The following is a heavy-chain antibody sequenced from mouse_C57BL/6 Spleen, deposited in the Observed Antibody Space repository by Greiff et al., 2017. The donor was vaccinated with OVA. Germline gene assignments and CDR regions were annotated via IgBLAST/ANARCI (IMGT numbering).Heavy chain of an antibody. J-gene: IGHJ3*01. CDR1: GSTFTDYN. CDR3: ARGADGSRYGGFAY. V-gene: IGHV1-18*01. Sequence: VQLQQSGPELVKPGASVTIPCKASGSTFTDYNMDWVKQSHGKSLEWIGDINPNNGGTIYNQKFKGKATLTVDKSSSTAYMELRSLTSEDTAVYYGARGADGSRYGGFAYWGKGTVV. CDR2: INPNNGGT. D-gene: IGHD1-1*01.